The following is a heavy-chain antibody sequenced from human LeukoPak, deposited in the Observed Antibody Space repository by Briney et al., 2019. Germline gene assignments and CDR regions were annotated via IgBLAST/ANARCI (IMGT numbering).Heavy chain of an antibody. CDR3: ARYRRGIVVVPSADWYFDL. J-gene: IGHJ2*01. CDR2: IYHSGST. V-gene: IGHV4-4*02. Sequence: SETLSLTCAVSGGSISSNKWWNWVRQPPGKGLEWIGEIYHSGSTNYNPSLKSRVTISVDKSKNQFSLKLSSVTAADTAVYYCARYRRGIVVVPSADWYFDLWGRGTLVTVSS. CDR1: GGSISSNKW. D-gene: IGHD2-2*01.